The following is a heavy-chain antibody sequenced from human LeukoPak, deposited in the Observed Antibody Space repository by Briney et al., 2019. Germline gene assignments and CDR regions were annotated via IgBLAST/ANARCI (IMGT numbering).Heavy chain of an antibody. V-gene: IGHV1-2*02. CDR2: INPNSGGT. D-gene: IGHD2-2*01. CDR1: GYTFTGYY. CDR3: ARDGHSSTSRGFDY. J-gene: IGHJ4*02. Sequence: ASVKVSCKASGYTFTGYYMHWLRQAPGQGLERMGWINPNSGGTNYAQKFQGRVTMTRDTSISTAYMELSRLRSDDTAVYYCARDGHSSTSRGFDYWGQGTLVTVSS.